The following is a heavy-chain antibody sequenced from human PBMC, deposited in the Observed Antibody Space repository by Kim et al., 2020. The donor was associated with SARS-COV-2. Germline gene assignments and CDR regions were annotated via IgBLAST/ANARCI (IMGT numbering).Heavy chain of an antibody. CDR2: ISYDGSNK. D-gene: IGHD6-6*01. CDR1: GFTFSSYG. V-gene: IGHV3-30*18. Sequence: GGSLRLSCAASGFTFSSYGMHWVRQAPGKGLEWVAVISYDGSNKYYADSVKGRFTISRDNSKNTLYLQMNSLRAEDTAVYYCAKDQGDSSSDGMDVWGQGTTVTVSS. J-gene: IGHJ6*02. CDR3: AKDQGDSSSDGMDV.